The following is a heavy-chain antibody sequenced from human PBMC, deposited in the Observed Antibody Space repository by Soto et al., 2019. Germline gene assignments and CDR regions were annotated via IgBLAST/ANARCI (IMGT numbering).Heavy chain of an antibody. CDR3: ASHYSSSTEYYYYYGMDV. D-gene: IGHD6-6*01. J-gene: IGHJ6*02. V-gene: IGHV3-11*06. CDR1: GFTFSDYY. CDR2: ISSSSSYT. Sequence: GGSLRLSCAASGFTFSDYYMSWIRQAPGKGLEWVSYISSSSSYTNYADSVKGRFTVSRDNAKNSLYLQMNSLRAEDTAVYYCASHYSSSTEYYYYYGMDVWGQGTTVTVSS.